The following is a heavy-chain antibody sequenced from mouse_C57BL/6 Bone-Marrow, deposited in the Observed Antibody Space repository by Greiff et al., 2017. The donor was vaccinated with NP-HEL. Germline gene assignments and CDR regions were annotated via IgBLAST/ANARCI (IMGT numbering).Heavy chain of an antibody. CDR3: ARHSDDTTWFAY. D-gene: IGHD2-12*01. Sequence: EVKLMESGGGLVKPGGSLKLSCAASGFTFSSYTMSWVRQTPEKRLEWVATISGGGGNTYYPDSVKGRFTISRDNAKNTLYLQMSSLRSEDTALYYCARHSDDTTWFAYWGQGTLVTVSA. CDR1: GFTFSSYT. V-gene: IGHV5-9*01. J-gene: IGHJ3*01. CDR2: ISGGGGNT.